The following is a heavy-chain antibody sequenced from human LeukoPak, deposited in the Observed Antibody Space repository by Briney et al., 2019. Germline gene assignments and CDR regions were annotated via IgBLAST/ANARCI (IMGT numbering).Heavy chain of an antibody. D-gene: IGHD2-15*01. CDR3: ATAVVVAAKGLTHDY. V-gene: IGHV1-2*02. Sequence: ASVKVSCKASGYTFTGYYMHWVRQAPGQGLEWMGWINPNSGGTNYAQKFQGRVTMTRDTSISTAYMELSSLRSEDTAVYYCATAVVVAAKGLTHDYWGQGTLVTVSS. J-gene: IGHJ4*02. CDR2: INPNSGGT. CDR1: GYTFTGYY.